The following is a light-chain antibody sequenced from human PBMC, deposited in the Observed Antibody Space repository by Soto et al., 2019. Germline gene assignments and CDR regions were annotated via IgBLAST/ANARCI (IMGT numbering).Light chain of an antibody. J-gene: IGKJ1*01. Sequence: EVALTQSPCTLSSSPGERATLSCRASQSIRTSLAWYQQKPGQAPRLVIFDASNRANGVPARFGGSGSGTDFTLTINSLEPEDFAVYYCQQRTDRPPWTFGQGTKVDIK. CDR1: QSIRTS. CDR2: DAS. V-gene: IGKV3-11*01. CDR3: QQRTDRPPWT.